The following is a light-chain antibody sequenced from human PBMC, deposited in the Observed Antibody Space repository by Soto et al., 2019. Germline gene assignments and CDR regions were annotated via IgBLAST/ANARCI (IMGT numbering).Light chain of an antibody. V-gene: IGKV3-11*01. J-gene: IGKJ4*01. Sequence: EIVMTQSPATLAVSPGERATLSCRASQSVRINVAWYQQKNGQAPRLLIYDASNRATGIPARFSGSGSGTDFTLTISSLEPEDFALYYCQHRSNWPAFGGGTKVDIK. CDR1: QSVRIN. CDR2: DAS. CDR3: QHRSNWPA.